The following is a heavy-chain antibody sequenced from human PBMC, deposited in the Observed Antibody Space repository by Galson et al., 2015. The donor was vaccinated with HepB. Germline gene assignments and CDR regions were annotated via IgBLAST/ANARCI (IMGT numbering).Heavy chain of an antibody. Sequence: KVSCKASGYTFSNYAMNWVRQAPGQGLEWMGGINTNTGNPTYAQGFIGRFVFSLDTSVSTAYLQISSLQAEDNAVYYCARNRGSGSHFFDSWGQGTLVTVSS. V-gene: IGHV7-4-1*02. CDR1: GYTFSNYA. D-gene: IGHD2-15*01. CDR3: ARNRGSGSHFFDS. CDR2: INTNTGNP. J-gene: IGHJ4*02.